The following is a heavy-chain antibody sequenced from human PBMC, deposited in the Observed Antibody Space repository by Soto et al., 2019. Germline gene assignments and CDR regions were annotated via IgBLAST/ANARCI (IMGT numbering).Heavy chain of an antibody. D-gene: IGHD6-13*01. V-gene: IGHV1-69*06. CDR3: AREQQLVRSYYFDY. J-gene: IGHJ4*02. Sequence: ASVKVSCKTSGGTFSSYAISWVRQAPGQGLEWMGGIVPIVDTSTYAQKFQGRVTITADKSTSTAYMELSSLRSEDTAVYYCAREQQLVRSYYFDYWGQGTLVTVSS. CDR2: IVPIVDTS. CDR1: GGTFSSYA.